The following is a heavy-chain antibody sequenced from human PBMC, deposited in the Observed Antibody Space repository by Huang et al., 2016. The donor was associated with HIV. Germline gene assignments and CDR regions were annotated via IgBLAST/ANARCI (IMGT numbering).Heavy chain of an antibody. CDR2: TKATGNH. V-gene: IGHV4-34*02. D-gene: IGHD3-22*01. CDR3: ARRGYYYDGSGFPGFDP. CDR1: GGSFKGFY. Sequence: QVQLQLWGAGLLKPSETLSLTCAVYGGSFKGFYWGWIRQPPGKGLEWIGETKATGNHNSYPSLRGRVTMSVNTSKKQCSLQVKSVTVADTAIYYCARRGYYYDGSGFPGFDPWGRGALATVSS. J-gene: IGHJ5*02.